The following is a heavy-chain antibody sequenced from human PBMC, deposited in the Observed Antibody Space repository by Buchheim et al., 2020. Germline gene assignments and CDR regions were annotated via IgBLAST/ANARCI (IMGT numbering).Heavy chain of an antibody. J-gene: IGHJ5*02. CDR3: ARVPRTYSSNWFDP. V-gene: IGHV3-48*04. CDR2: ISSSRRTI. D-gene: IGHD6-13*01. Sequence: EVQLVESGGGLVQPGGSLRLSCEASGFTFSSYSMKWVLQAPGKGLEWVSYISSSRRTIYYADSVKGRFTYTRNNAKNSLYLQMNSLRAEDTAVYYCARVPRTYSSNWFDPWGQGTL. CDR1: GFTFSSYS.